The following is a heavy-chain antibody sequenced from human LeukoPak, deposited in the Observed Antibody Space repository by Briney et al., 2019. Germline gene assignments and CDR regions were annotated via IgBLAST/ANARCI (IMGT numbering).Heavy chain of an antibody. CDR2: IVVGSGNT. CDR3: AADSYDSSGYRSY. Sequence: SVKVSCKAFGFTFTSSAMQWVRQARGQRLEWIGWIVVGSGNTNYAQKFQERVTITRDMSTSTAYMELSSLRSEDTAVYYCAADSYDSSGYRSYWGQGTLVTVSS. V-gene: IGHV1-58*02. J-gene: IGHJ4*02. D-gene: IGHD3-22*01. CDR1: GFTFTSSA.